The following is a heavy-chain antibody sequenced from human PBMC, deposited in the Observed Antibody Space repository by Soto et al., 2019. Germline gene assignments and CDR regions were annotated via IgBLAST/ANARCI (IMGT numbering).Heavy chain of an antibody. CDR1: GGSISSSSYY. CDR2: IYYSGST. Sequence: PSETLSLTCTVSGGSISSSSYYWGWIRQPPGKGLECIGSIYYSGSTYYNPSLKSRVTISVDTSKNQFSLKLSSVTAADTAVYYCASRTYDFWSGYYTGEEYYMDVWGKGTTVTVSS. V-gene: IGHV4-39*01. CDR3: ASRTYDFWSGYYTGEEYYMDV. J-gene: IGHJ6*03. D-gene: IGHD3-3*01.